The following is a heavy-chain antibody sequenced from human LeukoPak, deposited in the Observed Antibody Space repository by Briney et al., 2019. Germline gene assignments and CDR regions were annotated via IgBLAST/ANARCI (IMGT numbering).Heavy chain of an antibody. D-gene: IGHD3-3*01. Sequence: PSETPSLTCTVSGGSISSYYWSWIRQPAGKGLEWIGRIYTSGSTNYNPSLKSRVTMSVDTSKNQFSLKLSSVTAADTAVYYCARDPVHYDFWSGYSYFDYWGQGTLVTVSS. CDR3: ARDPVHYDFWSGYSYFDY. V-gene: IGHV4-4*07. CDR1: GGSISSYY. J-gene: IGHJ4*02. CDR2: IYTSGST.